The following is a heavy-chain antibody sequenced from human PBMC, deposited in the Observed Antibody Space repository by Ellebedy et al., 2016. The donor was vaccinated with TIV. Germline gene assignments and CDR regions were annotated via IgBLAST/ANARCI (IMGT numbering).Heavy chain of an antibody. CDR2: VIPIFGTA. Sequence: ASVKVSCKASGGNFNTNAINWVRQAPGQGLEWMGVVIPIFGTANYAQRFQGRVTMTRDTSITTAFMELSSLTSDDTAMYYCARTLAPADTSLGYWGQGTLVTVSP. CDR1: GGNFNTNA. CDR3: ARTLAPADTSLGY. V-gene: IGHV1-69*05. D-gene: IGHD2-2*01. J-gene: IGHJ4*02.